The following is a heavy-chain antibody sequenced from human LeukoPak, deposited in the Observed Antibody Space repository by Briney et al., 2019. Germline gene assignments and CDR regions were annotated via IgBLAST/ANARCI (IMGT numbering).Heavy chain of an antibody. V-gene: IGHV3-33*05. CDR3: ARGWASGVHASAFDV. CDR1: GFTFSIYG. D-gene: IGHD2-15*01. J-gene: IGHJ3*01. Sequence: PGGSLRLSCAASGFTFSIYGMHRVRQAPGEGLEWVSVIQYDGRSESHADSVKGRFTISRDNSKNTVYLQMNGLRAEDTAVYYCARGWASGVHASAFDVWGQGTTVTVSS. CDR2: IQYDGRSE.